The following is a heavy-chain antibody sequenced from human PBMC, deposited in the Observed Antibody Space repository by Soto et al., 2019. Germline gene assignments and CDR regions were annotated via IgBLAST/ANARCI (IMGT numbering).Heavy chain of an antibody. CDR3: AKAATVGATTESKNCFDP. D-gene: IGHD1-26*01. V-gene: IGHV3-23*01. Sequence: EVQLLESGGGLVQPGGSLRLSCAASGFTFSSYAMSWVRQAPGKGLEWVSAISGSGGSTYYADSVKGRFTISRDNSKNTLYLQMNSLRAQDTAVHYCAKAATVGATTESKNCFDPWGQGTLVTVSS. CDR2: ISGSGGST. CDR1: GFTFSSYA. J-gene: IGHJ5*02.